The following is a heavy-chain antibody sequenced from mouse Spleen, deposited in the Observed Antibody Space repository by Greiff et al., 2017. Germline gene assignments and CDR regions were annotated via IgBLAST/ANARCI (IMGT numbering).Heavy chain of an antibody. CDR2: IWWDDDK. D-gene: IGHD2-14*01. CDR3: ARIGGDRYDAWFAY. J-gene: IGHJ3*01. V-gene: IGHV8-8*01. CDR1: GLSLSTSGMG. Sequence: QVTLKVCGPGILQPSQTLSLTCSFSGLSLSTSGMGVGWIRQPSGKGLEWLAHIWWDDDKRYNPALKSRLTISKDTSSNQVFLKIASVDTADTATYYCARIGGDRYDAWFAYWGHGTLVTVSA.